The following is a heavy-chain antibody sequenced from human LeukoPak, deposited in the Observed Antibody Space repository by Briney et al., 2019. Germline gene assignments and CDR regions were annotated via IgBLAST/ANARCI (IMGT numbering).Heavy chain of an antibody. CDR2: IYTSGST. V-gene: IGHV4-4*07. J-gene: IGHJ6*03. CDR1: GGSISNYY. Sequence: PSETLSLTCTVSGGSISNYYWNCIRQPAGKGLEWIGRIYTSGSTNYNPSLKSRVTMSVDTSKNQFSLKLTSVTAADTAAYYCARGLKDVVVPAAGRGYYYYYMDVWGKGTTVTVSS. CDR3: ARGLKDVVVPAAGRGYYYYYMDV. D-gene: IGHD2-2*01.